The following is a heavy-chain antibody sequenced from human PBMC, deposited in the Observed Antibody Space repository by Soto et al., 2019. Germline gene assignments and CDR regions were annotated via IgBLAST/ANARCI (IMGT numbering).Heavy chain of an antibody. CDR1: GGSIRSGCYY. Sequence: PSETMSLTCTVSGGSIRSGCYYWSWIRQHPGKGLEWIGYIYYSGSTYYNPSLKSRVTISVDTSKNQFSLKLSSVTAADTAVYYCARGGRRSPVMDVWGQGTTVTVSS. CDR3: ARGGRRSPVMDV. J-gene: IGHJ6*02. CDR2: IYYSGST. V-gene: IGHV4-31*03.